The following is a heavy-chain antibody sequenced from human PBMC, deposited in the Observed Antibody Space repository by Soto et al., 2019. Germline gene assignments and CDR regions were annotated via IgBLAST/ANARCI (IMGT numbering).Heavy chain of an antibody. CDR2: ISSTSGTI. CDR1: GFTLRSYS. D-gene: IGHD3-22*01. Sequence: GGSLRLSCAASGFTLRSYSMNWVRQAPGKGLEWVSYISSTSGTIYYAESVKGRFTISRDNAKNSLFLQMNNLRAEDTAVYYCARFAMYYYDSSGYGVPEVLVWGQGTLVTVSS. CDR3: ARFAMYYYDSSGYGVPEVLV. J-gene: IGHJ4*02. V-gene: IGHV3-48*04.